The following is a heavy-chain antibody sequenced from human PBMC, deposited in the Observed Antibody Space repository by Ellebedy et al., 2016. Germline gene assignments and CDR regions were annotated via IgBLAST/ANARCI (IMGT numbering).Heavy chain of an antibody. CDR1: GFTFSSYG. J-gene: IGHJ4*02. CDR3: ARDFAWEVGARDGLHY. Sequence: GESLKISXAASGFTFSSYGMHWVRQAPGKGLEWVAVIWYDGSNKYYADSVKGRFTISRDNSKNTLYLQMNSLRAEDTAVYYCARDFAWEVGARDGLHYWGQGTLVTVSS. D-gene: IGHD1-26*01. CDR2: IWYDGSNK. V-gene: IGHV3-33*01.